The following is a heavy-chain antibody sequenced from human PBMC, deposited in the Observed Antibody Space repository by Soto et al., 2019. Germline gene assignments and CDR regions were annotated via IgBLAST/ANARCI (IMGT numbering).Heavy chain of an antibody. Sequence: VGSLGLSCAASGFTFSGYAMSWVRQAPGKGLEWVSGLSGSGGTLYADSVKGRFTISRDNSKNTLYLQMNSLRAEDAAIYYCAKEKDYDYVWWSSGYTSDYWGQGTLVTVSS. V-gene: IGHV3-23*01. J-gene: IGHJ4*02. CDR3: AKEKDYDYVWWSSGYTSDY. D-gene: IGHD3-16*01. CDR2: LSGSGGT. CDR1: GFTFSGYA.